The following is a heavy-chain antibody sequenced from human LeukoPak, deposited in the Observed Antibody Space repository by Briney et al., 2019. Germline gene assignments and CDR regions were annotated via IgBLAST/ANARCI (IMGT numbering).Heavy chain of an antibody. J-gene: IGHJ3*02. D-gene: IGHD6-13*01. Sequence: GGSLRLSCAAAGFTFSSYAMSWVRQAPGKGLEWVSAISGSGGSTYYADSVKGRFTISRDNSKNTLYLQMNSLRAEDTAVYYCARDLRANDPLSAAPNDAFDIWCQGTMVTVSS. CDR2: ISGSGGST. V-gene: IGHV3-23*01. CDR3: ARDLRANDPLSAAPNDAFDI. CDR1: GFTFSSYA.